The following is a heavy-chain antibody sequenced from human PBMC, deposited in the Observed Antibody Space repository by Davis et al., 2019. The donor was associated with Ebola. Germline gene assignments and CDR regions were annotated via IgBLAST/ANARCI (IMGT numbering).Heavy chain of an antibody. Sequence: GGSLRLSCAASGFTFSSYGMHWVRQAPGKGLEWVAVISYDGSNKYYADSVKGRFTISRDNSKNTLYLQMNSPRAEDTAVYYCARQGLRYYFDYWGQGTLVTVSS. D-gene: IGHD4-17*01. V-gene: IGHV3-30*03. CDR2: ISYDGSNK. J-gene: IGHJ4*02. CDR1: GFTFSSYG. CDR3: ARQGLRYYFDY.